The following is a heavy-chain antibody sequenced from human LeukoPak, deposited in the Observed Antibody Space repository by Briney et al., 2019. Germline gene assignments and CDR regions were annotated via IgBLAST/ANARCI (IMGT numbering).Heavy chain of an antibody. CDR2: ISSSGSTI. CDR3: ARRRDYFDY. CDR1: GFTFSDYY. Sequence: GESLRLSCAASGFTFSDYYMSWIRQAPGKGLEWISYISSSGSTIYYADSVKGRFTMSRDNAKSSLYLQVNSLRAEDTAIYHCARRRDYFDYRGQGTLVTVSS. V-gene: IGHV3-11*01. J-gene: IGHJ4*02.